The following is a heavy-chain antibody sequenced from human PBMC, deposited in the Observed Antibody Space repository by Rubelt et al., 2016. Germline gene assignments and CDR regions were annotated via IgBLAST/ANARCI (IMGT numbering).Heavy chain of an antibody. V-gene: IGHV4-59*08. CDR2: IYYSGST. J-gene: IGHJ4*02. CDR3: AGSGSYYSIDY. D-gene: IGHD3-10*01. Sequence: QVQLQESGPGLVKPSETLSLTCTVSGGSISSYYWSWIRQPPGKGLEWIGYIYYSGSTNYNPSLKSGVTISVDTSKNQFSLKLSSVTAAEPALYYCAGSGSYYSIDYWGQGTLVTVSS. CDR1: GGSISSYY.